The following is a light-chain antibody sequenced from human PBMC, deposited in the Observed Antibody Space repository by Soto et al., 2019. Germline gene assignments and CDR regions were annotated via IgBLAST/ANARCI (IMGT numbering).Light chain of an antibody. CDR1: QNIVNN. J-gene: IGKJ3*01. Sequence: EIVMTQSPATLSVSPGERATLSCSASQNIVNNLAWYQQRPGQGPWLLIYGASTRAIGVPARFSGSGSRTEFTLTISSLQSEDFALYYCQQYYDWPLTFGPGTKLDIK. V-gene: IGKV3-15*01. CDR3: QQYYDWPLT. CDR2: GAS.